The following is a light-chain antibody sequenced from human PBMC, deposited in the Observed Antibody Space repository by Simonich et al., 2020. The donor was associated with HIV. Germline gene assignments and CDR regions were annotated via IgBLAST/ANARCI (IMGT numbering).Light chain of an antibody. CDR2: WAS. CDR3: QQYYAAPIT. J-gene: IGKJ5*01. CDR1: QSLLSNNKNF. V-gene: IGKV4-1*01. Sequence: DIVMTQSPDSLPVSLGERATINCKSSQSLLSNNKNFLAWFQHKPRQPPKMLIYWASTRESGVPDRFSGSGSGTDFTLTISSLQAEDVAVYYCQQYYAAPITFGQGTRLEI.